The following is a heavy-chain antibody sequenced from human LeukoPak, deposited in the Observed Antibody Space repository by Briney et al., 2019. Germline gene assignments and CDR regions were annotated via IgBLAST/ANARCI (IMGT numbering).Heavy chain of an antibody. J-gene: IGHJ4*02. V-gene: IGHV1-2*02. CDR3: ASDRGLAAAGYS. D-gene: IGHD6-13*01. Sequence: ASVKVSCKVSDYDFTSVGITWVRQAPGQGLEWMGWINPNSGDTNYERMSQGRVTMTRDTSISTAYMELRRLTSDDTAVYYCASDRGLAAAGYSWGQGTLVIVSS. CDR2: INPNSGDT. CDR1: DYDFTSVG.